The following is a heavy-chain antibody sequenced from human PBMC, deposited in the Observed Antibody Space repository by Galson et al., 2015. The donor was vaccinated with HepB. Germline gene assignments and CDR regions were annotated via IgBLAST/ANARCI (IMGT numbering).Heavy chain of an antibody. D-gene: IGHD2-21*01. CDR2: IIPTFGTA. Sequence: SVKVSCKASGGTFSSYAISWVRQAPGQGLEWMGGIIPTFGTANYAQKFQGRVTITADESTSTAYMELSSLRSEDTAVYYCARRQYCGGDCYNHYYYYYGMDVWGQGTTVTVSS. V-gene: IGHV1-69*13. CDR3: ARRQYCGGDCYNHYYYYYGMDV. J-gene: IGHJ6*02. CDR1: GGTFSSYA.